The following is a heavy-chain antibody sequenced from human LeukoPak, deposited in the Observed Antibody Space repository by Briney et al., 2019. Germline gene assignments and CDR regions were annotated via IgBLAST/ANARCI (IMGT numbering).Heavy chain of an antibody. CDR3: ARVALRPIDYSNPEFDP. Sequence: GGSLRLSCAASGFTFSSYAMSWVRQAPGKGLEWVSAISGSGGSTYYADSVKGRFTASRNNAENSMYLQMNSLRAEDTAVYYCARVALRPIDYSNPEFDPWGQGTLVTVSS. J-gene: IGHJ5*02. CDR2: ISGSGGST. V-gene: IGHV3-23*01. D-gene: IGHD4-11*01. CDR1: GFTFSSYA.